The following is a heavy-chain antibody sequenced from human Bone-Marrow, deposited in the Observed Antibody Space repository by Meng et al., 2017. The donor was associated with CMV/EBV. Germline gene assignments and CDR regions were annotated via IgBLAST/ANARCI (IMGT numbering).Heavy chain of an antibody. V-gene: IGHV3-30*02. J-gene: IGHJ6*02. CDR1: GFTFSSYG. Sequence: GESLKISCAASGFTFSSYGMHWVRQAPGKGLEWVAFIRYDGSNKYYADSVKGRFTISRDNSKNTLYLQMNSLRAEDTAVYYCAKDPGSGNDYYYGMDVWGQGTTATVSS. CDR2: IRYDGSNK. CDR3: AKDPGSGNDYYYGMDV. D-gene: IGHD3-10*01.